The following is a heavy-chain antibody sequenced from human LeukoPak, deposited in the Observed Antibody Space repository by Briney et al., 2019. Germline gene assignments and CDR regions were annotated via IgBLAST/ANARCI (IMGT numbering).Heavy chain of an antibody. CDR1: GFTFSSYA. D-gene: IGHD3-16*02. CDR2: ISGSGGST. CDR3: AKGVIAGSTAYYYYYYGMDV. V-gene: IGHV3-23*01. J-gene: IGHJ6*02. Sequence: GGSLRLSCAASGFTFSSYAVSWVRQAPGKGLEWVSAISGSGGSTYYADSVKGRFTISRDNSKNTLYLQMNSLRAEDTAVYYCAKGVIAGSTAYYYYYYGMDVWGQGTTVTVSS.